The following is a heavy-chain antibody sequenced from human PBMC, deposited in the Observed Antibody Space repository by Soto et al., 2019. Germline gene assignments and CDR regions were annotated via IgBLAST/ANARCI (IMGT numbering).Heavy chain of an antibody. Sequence: NPSETLSLTCTVSGGSISSSSYYWGWIRQPPGKGLEWIGSIYCSGSTYYNPSLKSRVTISVDTSKNQFSLKLSSVTAADTAVYYCARLPIAAAGRPPSDYYGMDVWGQGTTVTVSS. J-gene: IGHJ6*02. CDR3: ARLPIAAAGRPPSDYYGMDV. D-gene: IGHD6-13*01. CDR1: GGSISSSSYY. V-gene: IGHV4-39*01. CDR2: IYCSGST.